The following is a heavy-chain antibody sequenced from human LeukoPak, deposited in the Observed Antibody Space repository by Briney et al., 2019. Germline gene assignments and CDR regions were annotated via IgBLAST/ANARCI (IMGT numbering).Heavy chain of an antibody. Sequence: PSETLSLTCTVYGGSFSGYYWSWIRQPPGKGLEWIGEINHSGSTNYNPSLKSRVTISVDTSKNQFSLKLGSVTAADTAVYYCARLNYYGSVYWGQGTLVTVSS. V-gene: IGHV4-34*01. CDR1: GGSFSGYY. J-gene: IGHJ4*02. D-gene: IGHD3-10*01. CDR2: INHSGST. CDR3: ARLNYYGSVY.